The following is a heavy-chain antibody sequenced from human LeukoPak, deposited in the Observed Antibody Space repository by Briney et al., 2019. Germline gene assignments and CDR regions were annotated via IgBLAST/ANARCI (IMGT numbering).Heavy chain of an antibody. V-gene: IGHV3-48*03. CDR3: AGEMATINDYFDY. CDR1: GFTFSSYE. CDR2: ISSSGSTI. Sequence: GGSLRLSCAASGFTFSSYEMNWVRQAPGEGLEWVSYISSSGSTIYYADSVKGRFTISRDNAKNSLYLQMNSLRAEDTAVYYCAGEMATINDYFDYWGQGTLVTVSS. J-gene: IGHJ4*02. D-gene: IGHD5-24*01.